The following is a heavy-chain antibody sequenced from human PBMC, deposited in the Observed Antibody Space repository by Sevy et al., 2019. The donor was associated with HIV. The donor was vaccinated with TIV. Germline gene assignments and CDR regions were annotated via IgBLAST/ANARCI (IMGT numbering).Heavy chain of an antibody. V-gene: IGHV4-59*11. Sequence: SETLSLTCTVSGDSIGDHYWSWIRQPPGKGLEWIGYIYYIGNNAYNPSLRSRVTISGDTSKNQFSLKLSPVTAADTAVYYCATVRPYNAGWGGFDYWGQGILVTVSS. D-gene: IGHD6-19*01. CDR2: IYYIGNN. CDR3: ATVRPYNAGWGGFDY. CDR1: GDSIGDHY. J-gene: IGHJ4*02.